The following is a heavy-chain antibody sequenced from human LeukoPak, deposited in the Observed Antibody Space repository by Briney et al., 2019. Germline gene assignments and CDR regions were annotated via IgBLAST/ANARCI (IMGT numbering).Heavy chain of an antibody. V-gene: IGHV1-69*05. CDR1: GGTFSSYA. CDR3: AGDWYYYDSSGYSPR. Sequence: SVKVSCKASGGTFSSYAISWVRQAPGQGLEWMGRIIPIFGTANYAQKFQGRVTITTDESTSTAYMELSSLRSEDTAVYYCAGDWYYYDSSGYSPRWGQGTLVTVSS. D-gene: IGHD3-22*01. CDR2: IIPIFGTA. J-gene: IGHJ4*02.